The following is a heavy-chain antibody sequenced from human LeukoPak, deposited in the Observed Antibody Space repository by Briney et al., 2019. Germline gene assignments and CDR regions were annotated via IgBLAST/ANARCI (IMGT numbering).Heavy chain of an antibody. CDR3: ARDDCSSTSCYFPSYYYYGMDV. J-gene: IGHJ6*02. CDR2: IIPILGIA. V-gene: IGHV1-69*04. Sequence: SVKVSCKASGGTFSSYAISWVRQAPGQGLEWMGRIIPILGIANYAQKFQGRVTITADKSTSTAYMELSSLRSEDTAVYYCARDDCSSTSCYFPSYYYYGMDVWGQGTTVTVSS. CDR1: GGTFSSYA. D-gene: IGHD2-2*01.